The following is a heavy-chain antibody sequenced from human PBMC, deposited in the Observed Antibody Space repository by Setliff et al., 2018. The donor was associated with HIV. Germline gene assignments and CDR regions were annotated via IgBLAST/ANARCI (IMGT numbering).Heavy chain of an antibody. D-gene: IGHD3-22*01. J-gene: IGHJ4*02. Sequence: LRLSCAASGFTVSSSYMSWVRQAPGKGLEWVSSISSNSSYIYYADSVKGRFTISRDNAKNSLFLQMNSLRAADTAVYYCARDLTMTYYYDSSGPEEFDYWGQGTLVTVS. CDR2: ISSNSSYI. CDR1: GFTVSSSY. CDR3: ARDLTMTYYYDSSGPEEFDY. V-gene: IGHV3-21*01.